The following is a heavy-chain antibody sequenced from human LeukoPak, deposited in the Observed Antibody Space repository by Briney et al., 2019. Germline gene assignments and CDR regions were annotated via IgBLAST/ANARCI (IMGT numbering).Heavy chain of an antibody. CDR2: IWYDGSNE. CDR3: ARDGLRADGTPFDS. J-gene: IGHJ4*02. Sequence: PGGSLRLSCAASGFTFSSDGMHWVRQAPGKGLEWVVFIWYDGSNEYDADSVKGRVTISRDNSKKTMYLQMNSLRDEETAVYYCARDGLRADGTPFDSWGQGNLVTVSS. V-gene: IGHV3-33*01. CDR1: GFTFSSDG. D-gene: IGHD6-13*01.